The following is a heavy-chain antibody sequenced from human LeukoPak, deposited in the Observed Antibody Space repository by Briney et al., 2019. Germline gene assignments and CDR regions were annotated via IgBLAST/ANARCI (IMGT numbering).Heavy chain of an antibody. CDR1: GFTISSYS. Sequence: GGSLRLSCAASGFTISSYSMNWVRQAPGKGLEWVSSISGNSIYIYYADSVKGRFTISRDNAKNSLYLQMNSLRVADTAVYYCASFETVAAKPFDYWGQGTLVTVSS. V-gene: IGHV3-21*01. CDR3: ASFETVAAKPFDY. J-gene: IGHJ4*02. CDR2: ISGNSIYI. D-gene: IGHD6-19*01.